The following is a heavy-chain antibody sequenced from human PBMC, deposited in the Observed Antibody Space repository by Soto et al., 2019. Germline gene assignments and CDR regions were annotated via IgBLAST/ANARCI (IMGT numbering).Heavy chain of an antibody. CDR2: IWYDGSNK. Sequence: QPGGSLRLSCAASGFTFSSYGMHWVRQAPGKGLEWVAVIWYDGSNKYYADSVKGRFTISRDNSKNTLYLQMNSLRAEDTAVYYCARDYYGSGSYYYPVPTYGMDVWGQGTTVTVSS. V-gene: IGHV3-33*01. D-gene: IGHD3-10*01. CDR1: GFTFSSYG. CDR3: ARDYYGSGSYYYPVPTYGMDV. J-gene: IGHJ6*02.